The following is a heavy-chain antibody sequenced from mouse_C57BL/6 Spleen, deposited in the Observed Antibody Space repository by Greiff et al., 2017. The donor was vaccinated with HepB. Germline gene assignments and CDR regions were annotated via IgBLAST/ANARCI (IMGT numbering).Heavy chain of an antibody. D-gene: IGHD6-1*01. J-gene: IGHJ2*01. V-gene: IGHV1-50*01. Sequence: VQLQQPGAELVKPGASVKLSCKASGYTFTSYWMQWVKQRPGQGLEWIGEIDPSDSYTNYNQKFKGKATLTVDTSSSTAYMQRSSLTSEDSAVYYCAGTAYFDYWGQGTTLTVSS. CDR1: GYTFTSYW. CDR3: AGTAYFDY. CDR2: IDPSDSYT.